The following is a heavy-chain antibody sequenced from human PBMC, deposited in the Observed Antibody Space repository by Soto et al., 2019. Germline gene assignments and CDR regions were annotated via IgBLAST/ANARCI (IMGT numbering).Heavy chain of an antibody. V-gene: IGHV1-3*01. CDR2: INAANGDI. Sequence: QVQLVQSGAEVKKPGASVKVSCRASGYTFTAYPLHWVRQAPGQRLEWMGWINAANGDIGYSREFQGRVTMTRDTSASTVYMEVSSLTSEDTAVYYCAKKDYYAAGVYHFDHWGQGTLVTVSS. J-gene: IGHJ4*02. D-gene: IGHD3-10*01. CDR1: GYTFTAYP. CDR3: AKKDYYAAGVYHFDH.